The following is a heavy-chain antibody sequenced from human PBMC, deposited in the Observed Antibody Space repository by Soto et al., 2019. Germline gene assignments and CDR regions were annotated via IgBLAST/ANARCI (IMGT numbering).Heavy chain of an antibody. V-gene: IGHV1-46*01. CDR2: INPSGGST. CDR1: GYTFTSYY. J-gene: IGHJ5*02. D-gene: IGHD1-20*01. CDR3: AREGYTWNAWFDP. Sequence: GASVKVSCKASGYTFTSYYMHWVRQAPGQGLEWMGIINPSGGSTSYAQKFQGRVTMTRDTSTSTVYMELSSLRSEDTAVYYCAREGYTWNAWFDPWGQGTLVTVS.